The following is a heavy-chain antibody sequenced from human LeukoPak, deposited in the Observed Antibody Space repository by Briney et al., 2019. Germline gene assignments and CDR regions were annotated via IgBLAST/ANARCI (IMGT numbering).Heavy chain of an antibody. CDR2: IYYSGST. Sequence: SETLSLTCTVSGGSISSSSYYWGWIRQPPGKGLEWIGSIYYSGSTYYNPSLKSRVTISVDTSKNQFSLKLSSVTAADTAVYYCARGGGPQNYDFWSGNFDYWGQGTLVTVSS. D-gene: IGHD3-3*01. CDR3: ARGGGPQNYDFWSGNFDY. V-gene: IGHV4-39*01. J-gene: IGHJ4*02. CDR1: GGSISSSSYY.